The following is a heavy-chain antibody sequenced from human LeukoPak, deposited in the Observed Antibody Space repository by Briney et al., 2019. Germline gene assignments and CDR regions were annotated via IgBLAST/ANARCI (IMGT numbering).Heavy chain of an antibody. Sequence: GGSLRPSCVASGFNFGNFAVTWVRQAPGKGLEWVSGMIGSGDTYYADSVKGRFTMSRDNSRTTLYLQMNSLRFEDTAIYYCAKDMHYNDGRWEFDPWGQGTLVTVPS. CDR3: AKDMHYNDGRWEFDP. CDR2: MIGSGDT. D-gene: IGHD5-24*01. CDR1: GFNFGNFA. J-gene: IGHJ5*02. V-gene: IGHV3-23*01.